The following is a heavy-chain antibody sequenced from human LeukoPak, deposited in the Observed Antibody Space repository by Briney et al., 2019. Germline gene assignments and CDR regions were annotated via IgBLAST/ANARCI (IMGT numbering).Heavy chain of an antibody. CDR1: GGSISSYY. V-gene: IGHV4-4*07. D-gene: IGHD6-13*01. Sequence: SETLSLTCTVSGGSISSYYWSWIRQPAGKGLEWIGRIYTSGSTNYNPSLKSRVSMSVDTSKNQFSLKLSSVTAADTAVYYCARLRQQLAIFGYYYYMDVWGKGTTVTISS. CDR3: ARLRQQLAIFGYYYYMDV. J-gene: IGHJ6*03. CDR2: IYTSGST.